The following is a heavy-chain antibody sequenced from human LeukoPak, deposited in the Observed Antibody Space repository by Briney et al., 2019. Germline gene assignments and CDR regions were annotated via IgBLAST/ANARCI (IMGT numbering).Heavy chain of an antibody. D-gene: IGHD2-2*01. V-gene: IGHV1-18*01. J-gene: IGHJ5*02. CDR3: ARLQVVVPAADRNWFDP. Sequence: ASVKVSCKASGYTFTNYGISWVRQAPGQGLEWMGWISAYNGNTNYAQKLQGRVTMTTDTSTSTAYMELRSLRSDATAVYYCARLQVVVPAADRNWFDPWGQGTLVTVSS. CDR1: GYTFTNYG. CDR2: ISAYNGNT.